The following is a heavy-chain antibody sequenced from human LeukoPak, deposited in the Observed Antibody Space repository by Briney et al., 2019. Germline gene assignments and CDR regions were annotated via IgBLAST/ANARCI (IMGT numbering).Heavy chain of an antibody. Sequence: ASVKVSCKASGFTFTSSAMQWVRQARGQRLEWIGWIVVGSGNTNYAQKFQERVTITRDMSTSTAYMELSSLRSEDTAVYCCAVGYSYGYSFDYWGQGTLVTVSP. V-gene: IGHV1-58*02. CDR2: IVVGSGNT. J-gene: IGHJ4*02. CDR3: AVGYSYGYSFDY. CDR1: GFTFTSSA. D-gene: IGHD5-18*01.